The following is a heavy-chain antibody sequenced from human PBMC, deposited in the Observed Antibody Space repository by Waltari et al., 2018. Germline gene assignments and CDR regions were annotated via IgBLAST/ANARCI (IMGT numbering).Heavy chain of an antibody. J-gene: IGHJ4*02. Sequence: QVQLQESGPGLVKPSETLSLTCTVSGGSISSHYWSWIRQPPGKGLEWIGYIYYSGSTNYNPSLKSRVTISVDTSKNQFSLKLSSVTAADTAVYYCARGGFGVVTSLFDYWGQGTLVTVSS. CDR3: ARGGFGVVTSLFDY. CDR2: IYYSGST. D-gene: IGHD3-3*01. V-gene: IGHV4-59*11. CDR1: GGSISSHY.